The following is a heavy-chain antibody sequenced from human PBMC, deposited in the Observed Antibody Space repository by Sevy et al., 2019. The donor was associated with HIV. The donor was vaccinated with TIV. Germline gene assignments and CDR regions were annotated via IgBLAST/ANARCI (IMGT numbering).Heavy chain of an antibody. J-gene: IGHJ4*02. D-gene: IGHD2-15*01. CDR1: GFTFSTST. V-gene: IGHV3-21*01. CDR2: MTCSGSYI. CDR3: VRDGWNY. Sequence: EGSLRLSCAASGFTFSTSTMNWVRQAPGKGLEWVSLMTCSGSYIHYADSVKGRFTISRDNAKNSVFLQMNSLRVEDTAVCYSVRDGWNYWGQGTLVTVSS.